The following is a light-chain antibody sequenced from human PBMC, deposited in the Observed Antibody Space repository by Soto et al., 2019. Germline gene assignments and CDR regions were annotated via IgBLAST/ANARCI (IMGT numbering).Light chain of an antibody. CDR1: QGINNW. CDR3: QQTDSFPIT. Sequence: DIQMTQSPSSVSASVGDRVTITCRASQGINNWLAWYQQKPGKAPNLLIYTASNLQSGVPSRFSGSGSGTHFTLTISSLQPEDFGTYYCQQTDSFPITFGQGTRLEI. J-gene: IGKJ5*01. CDR2: TAS. V-gene: IGKV1-12*01.